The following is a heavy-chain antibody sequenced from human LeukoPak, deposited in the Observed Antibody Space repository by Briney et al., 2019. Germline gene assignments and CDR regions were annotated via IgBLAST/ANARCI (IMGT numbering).Heavy chain of an antibody. CDR3: ASYDSSGYIDY. V-gene: IGHV1-69*06. CDR1: GYTFIDYY. D-gene: IGHD3-22*01. J-gene: IGHJ4*02. Sequence: SVKVSCKASGYTFIDYYMHWVRQAPGQGLEWMGGIIPIFGTANYAQKFQGRVTITADKSTSTAYMELSSLRSEDTAVYYCASYDSSGYIDYWGQGTLVTVSS. CDR2: IIPIFGTA.